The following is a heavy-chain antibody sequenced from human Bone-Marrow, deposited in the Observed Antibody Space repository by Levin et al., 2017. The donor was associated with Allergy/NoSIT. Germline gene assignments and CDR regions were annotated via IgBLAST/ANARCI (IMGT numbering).Heavy chain of an antibody. V-gene: IGHV3-21*01. J-gene: IGHJ4*02. CDR2: ISSSSSYI. D-gene: IGHD1-26*01. CDR1: GFTFSSYS. CDR3: ARLQRKWELLRYFDY. Sequence: LSLTCAASGFTFSSYSMNWVRQAPGKGLEWVSSISSSSSYIYYADSVKGRFTISRDNAKNSLYLQMNSLRAEDTAVYYCARLQRKWELLRYFDYWGQGTLVTVSS.